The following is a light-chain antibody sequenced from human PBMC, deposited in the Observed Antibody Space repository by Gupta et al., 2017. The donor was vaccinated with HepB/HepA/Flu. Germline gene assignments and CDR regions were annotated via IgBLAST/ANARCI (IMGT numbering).Light chain of an antibody. CDR2: NDS. J-gene: IGLJ2*01. CDR3: QVWDSSDDNEV. V-gene: IGLV3-21*04. Sequence: SSVLTQPPSVSVAPGQTASITCGGNNIGTKGVHWYQQMPGQPPVMVIYNDSDRPSGIPERSAGSNAGSTANLTISRVEAGDEDEYYCQVWDSSDDNEVFGGGTKLTGL. CDR1: NIGTKG.